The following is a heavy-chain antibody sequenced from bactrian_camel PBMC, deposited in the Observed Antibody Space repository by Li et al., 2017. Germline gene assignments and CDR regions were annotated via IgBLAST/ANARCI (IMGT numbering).Heavy chain of an antibody. CDR1: GFSLNTAF. J-gene: IGHJ6*01. CDR2: IYSDGSTV. CDR3: AADGGVSEYVPRPFAY. V-gene: IGHV3S7*01. D-gene: IGHD4*01. Sequence: HVQLVESGGGLVQPGGSLRLSCAASGFSLNTAFMRWVRQAPGKGLEWVSRIYSDGSTVYYADSVKGRFTISRDNAKNTLYLQMNSLKPGDTAVYYCAADGGVSEYVPRPFAYWGQGTQVTVS.